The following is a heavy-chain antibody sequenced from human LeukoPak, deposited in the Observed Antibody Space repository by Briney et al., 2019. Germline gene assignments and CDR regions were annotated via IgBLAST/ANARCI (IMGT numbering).Heavy chain of an antibody. D-gene: IGHD6-13*01. Sequence: KPSETLSLTCTVSGGSISSYYWSWIRQPPGKGLEWIGYIYYSGSTNYNPSLKSRVTISVDTSKNQFSLKLSSVTAADTAVYYCARADTYSSSWYGNYFDYWGQGTLVTVSS. CDR3: ARADTYSSSWYGNYFDY. J-gene: IGHJ4*02. V-gene: IGHV4-59*01. CDR1: GGSISSYY. CDR2: IYYSGST.